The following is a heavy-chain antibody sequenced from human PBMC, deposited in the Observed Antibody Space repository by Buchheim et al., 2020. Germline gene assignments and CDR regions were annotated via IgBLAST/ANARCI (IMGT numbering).Heavy chain of an antibody. CDR3: AKDAGSGYYSSY. J-gene: IGHJ4*02. D-gene: IGHD3-22*01. Sequence: VQLVESGGGVVQPGRSLRLSCAASGFTFSSYGMHWVRQAPGKGLEWVAVISYDGSNKYYADSVKGRFTISRDNSKNTLYLQMNSLRVEDTAVYYCAKDAGSGYYSSYWGQGTL. V-gene: IGHV3-30*18. CDR2: ISYDGSNK. CDR1: GFTFSSYG.